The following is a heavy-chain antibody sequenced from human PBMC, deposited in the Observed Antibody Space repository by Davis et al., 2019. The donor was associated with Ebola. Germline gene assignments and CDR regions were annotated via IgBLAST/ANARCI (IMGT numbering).Heavy chain of an antibody. Sequence: GESLKISCADSVITFSSYAMTWVRQAPGKAPEWVSAVSGSGGGTYYADSVKGRFTISRDNSKNTLYLQMNSLRAEDTAVYYCARSGLSFGVVKYHYGMDVWGKGTTVTVSS. CDR3: ARSGLSFGVVKYHYGMDV. CDR2: VSGSGGGT. V-gene: IGHV3-23*01. CDR1: VITFSSYA. J-gene: IGHJ6*04. D-gene: IGHD3-3*01.